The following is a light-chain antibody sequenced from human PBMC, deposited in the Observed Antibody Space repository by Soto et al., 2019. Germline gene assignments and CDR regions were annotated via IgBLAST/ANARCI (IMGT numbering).Light chain of an antibody. V-gene: IGKV1-8*01. Sequence: AIRMTQSPSSLSASTGDRVTITCRASQGISSYLAWYQQKPGKAPKLLIYAASTLQSGVPSRFSGSGSWTDFTLTISCLQSEDFATYYCQQYYSYPITFGGGTKVEIK. CDR3: QQYYSYPIT. CDR2: AAS. CDR1: QGISSY. J-gene: IGKJ4*01.